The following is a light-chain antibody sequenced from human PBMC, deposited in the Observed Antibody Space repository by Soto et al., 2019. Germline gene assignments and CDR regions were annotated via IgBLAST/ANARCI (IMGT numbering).Light chain of an antibody. CDR2: EVT. CDR3: CTYSGAITSVL. V-gene: IGLV2-23*02. Sequence: QSALTQPASVSGSPGQSIVISCTGTSNDVGSSNLVSWYQQHPGKVPKLLIYEVTQRPSGVASRFSGSKSGNTASLTISGLQADDEAEYFCCTYSGAITSVLFGGGTKLTVL. J-gene: IGLJ2*01. CDR1: SNDVGSSNL.